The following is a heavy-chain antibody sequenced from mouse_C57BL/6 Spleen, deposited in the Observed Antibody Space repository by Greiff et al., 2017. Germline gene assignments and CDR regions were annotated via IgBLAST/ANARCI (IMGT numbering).Heavy chain of an antibody. V-gene: IGHV5-12*01. Sequence: EVKVVESGGGLVQPGGSLKLSCAASGFTFSDYYMYWVRQTPEKRLGWVAYISNGGGSTYYPDTVKGRFTISSDNAKNTLYLQMSRLKSADTAMYCCARITTVAYFDYWGQGTTLTVSS. CDR2: ISNGGGST. CDR3: ARITTVAYFDY. CDR1: GFTFSDYY. D-gene: IGHD1-1*01. J-gene: IGHJ2*01.